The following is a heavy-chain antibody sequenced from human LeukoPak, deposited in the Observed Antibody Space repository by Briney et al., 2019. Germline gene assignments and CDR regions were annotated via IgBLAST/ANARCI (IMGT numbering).Heavy chain of an antibody. D-gene: IGHD3-10*01. CDR2: ISSSSSYI. Sequence: GGSLRLSCAASGFTFSSYAMHWVRQAPGKGLEWVSSISSSSSYIYYADSVKGRFTISRDNAKNSLFLQMSSLRAEDTAVYYCARDAMVRGVLIDYWGQGTLVTVSS. J-gene: IGHJ4*02. V-gene: IGHV3-21*01. CDR3: ARDAMVRGVLIDY. CDR1: GFTFSSYA.